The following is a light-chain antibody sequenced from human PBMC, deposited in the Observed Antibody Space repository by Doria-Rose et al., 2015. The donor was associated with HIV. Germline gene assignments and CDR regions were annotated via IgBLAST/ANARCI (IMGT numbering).Light chain of an antibody. Sequence: SVGDRVTITCRASHDISNYLAWYQQKPGKAPKRLIYDTSSLHSGVPSRFSGSGSGTEFTLTISSLQPEDFATYYCLQHNSYPRTFGQGTKVDIK. CDR3: LQHNSYPRT. V-gene: IGKV1-17*03. J-gene: IGKJ1*01. CDR1: HDISNY. CDR2: DTS.